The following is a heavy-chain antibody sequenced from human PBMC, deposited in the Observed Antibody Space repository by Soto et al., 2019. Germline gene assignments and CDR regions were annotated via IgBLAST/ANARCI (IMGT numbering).Heavy chain of an antibody. J-gene: IGHJ6*02. Sequence: ASVKVSCKDSGYTFTCYGISWVRQAPGKGLEWMGWISAYNGNTNYAQKLQGRVTMTTDTSTSTAYMELRSLRSDDTAVYYCARSVSFQYYYYYGMDVWGQATTVTVSS. CDR2: ISAYNGNT. V-gene: IGHV1-18*01. CDR3: ARSVSFQYYYYYGMDV. D-gene: IGHD3-10*01. CDR1: GYTFTCYG.